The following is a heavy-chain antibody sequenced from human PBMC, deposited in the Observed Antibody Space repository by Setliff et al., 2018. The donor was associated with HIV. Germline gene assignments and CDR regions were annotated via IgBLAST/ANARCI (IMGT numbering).Heavy chain of an antibody. D-gene: IGHD5-18*01. Sequence: SETLSLTCTVYGGSFSGYYWSWIRQPPGMGLEWIGEINQSENTNYNPSLKSRVTISVDTSKNQFSLKLSSVTAADTAVYYCARPAPRGYSYGHYYFDYWGQGTLVTVSS. CDR1: GGSFSGYY. V-gene: IGHV4-34*01. CDR3: ARPAPRGYSYGHYYFDY. J-gene: IGHJ4*02. CDR2: INQSENT.